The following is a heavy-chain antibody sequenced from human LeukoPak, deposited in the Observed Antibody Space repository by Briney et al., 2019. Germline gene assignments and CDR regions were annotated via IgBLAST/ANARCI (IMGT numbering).Heavy chain of an antibody. CDR2: INHSGST. V-gene: IGHV4-39*07. D-gene: IGHD6-13*01. CDR1: GGSISSSSYY. J-gene: IGHJ4*02. Sequence: SETLSLTCTVSGGSISSSSYYWGWIRQPPGKGLEWIGEINHSGSTNYNPSLKSRVTISVDTSKNQFSLKLSSVTAADTAVYYCARPYSSSSLWGQGTLVTVSS. CDR3: ARPYSSSSL.